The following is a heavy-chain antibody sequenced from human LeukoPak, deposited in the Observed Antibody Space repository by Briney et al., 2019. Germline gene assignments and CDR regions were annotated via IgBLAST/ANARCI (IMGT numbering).Heavy chain of an antibody. CDR2: INHSGST. Sequence: SETLSLTCAVYGGSFSGYYWSWIRQPPGKGLEWIGEINHSGSTNYNPSLKSRVTISVDTSKNQFSLKLSSVTAADTAVYYCARALRIVVVPAARFDPWGQGTLVTVSS. CDR1: GGSFSGYY. V-gene: IGHV4-34*01. CDR3: ARALRIVVVPAARFDP. J-gene: IGHJ5*02. D-gene: IGHD2-2*01.